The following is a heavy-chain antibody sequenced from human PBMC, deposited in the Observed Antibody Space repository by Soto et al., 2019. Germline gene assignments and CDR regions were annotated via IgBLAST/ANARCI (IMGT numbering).Heavy chain of an antibody. CDR1: GFTVSSKY. D-gene: IGHD6-19*01. Sequence: GGALRLSWAASGFTVSSKYMSWGRQAPGKGLEWVSVIYSGGSTYYADSVKGRFTISRDKSKNTLYLQMNSLRAEDTAVYYCARSIAVAGSLVFRGQGTLVTVSS. V-gene: IGHV3-66*01. J-gene: IGHJ4*02. CDR2: IYSGGST. CDR3: ARSIAVAGSLVF.